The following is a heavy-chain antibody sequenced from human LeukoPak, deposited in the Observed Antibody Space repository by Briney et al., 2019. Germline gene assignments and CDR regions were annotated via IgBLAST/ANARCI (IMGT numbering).Heavy chain of an antibody. Sequence: PGGSLRLSCAASGFTVSSNYMSWVRQAPGKGLEWVSVIYSGGSTYYADSVKGRFTISRDNSKNTLYLQMNSLRAEDTAVYYCARTITGSYDAFDIWGQGTMVTVSS. CDR2: IYSGGST. CDR3: ARTITGSYDAFDI. CDR1: GFTVSSNY. V-gene: IGHV3-66*01. D-gene: IGHD1-26*01. J-gene: IGHJ3*02.